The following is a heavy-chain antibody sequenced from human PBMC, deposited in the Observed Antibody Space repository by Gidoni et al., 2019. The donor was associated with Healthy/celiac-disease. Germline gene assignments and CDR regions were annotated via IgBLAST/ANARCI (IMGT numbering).Heavy chain of an antibody. J-gene: IGHJ6*02. CDR1: GFTFSSYA. CDR3: AREIMITFGGASPYYYYYYGMDV. V-gene: IGHV3-30-3*01. D-gene: IGHD3-16*01. CDR2: ISYDGSNK. Sequence: QVQLVESGGGVVQPGRSLRLSCAASGFTFSSYAMHWVRQAPGKGLEWVAVISYDGSNKYYADSGKGRFTISRDNSKNTLYLQMNSLRAEDTAVYYCAREIMITFGGASPYYYYYYGMDVWGQGTTVAVSS.